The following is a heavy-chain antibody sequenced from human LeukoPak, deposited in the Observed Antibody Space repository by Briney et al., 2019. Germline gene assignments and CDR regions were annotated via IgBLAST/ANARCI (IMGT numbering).Heavy chain of an antibody. J-gene: IGHJ5*02. Sequence: AASVKVSCKASGYTFTSYAMHWVRQAPGQRLEWMGWINAGNGNTKYSQKSQGRVTITRDTSASTAYMELSSLRSEDTAVYYCARTGRVVVAATNWFDPWGQGTLVTVSS. CDR1: GYTFTSYA. D-gene: IGHD2-15*01. V-gene: IGHV1-3*01. CDR3: ARTGRVVVAATNWFDP. CDR2: INAGNGNT.